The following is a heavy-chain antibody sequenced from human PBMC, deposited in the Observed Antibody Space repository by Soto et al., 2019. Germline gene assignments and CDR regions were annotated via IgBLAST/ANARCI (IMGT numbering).Heavy chain of an antibody. CDR1: GFTFSSYA. V-gene: IGHV3-23*01. D-gene: IGHD5-12*01. J-gene: IGHJ4*02. CDR3: AKLDVVATVEGGFDY. Sequence: EVPLLESGGGLVQPGGSLRLSCAASGFTFSSYAMSWVRQAPGKGLEWVSTISSGDSNTYYADAVKGRFTISRDNSKNTLYLQVNSLRAEDTAVYYCAKLDVVATVEGGFDYWGQGTLVTVSS. CDR2: ISSGDSNT.